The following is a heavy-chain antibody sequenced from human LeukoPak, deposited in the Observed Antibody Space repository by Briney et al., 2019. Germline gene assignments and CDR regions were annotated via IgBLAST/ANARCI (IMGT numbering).Heavy chain of an antibody. CDR2: IRFDGREK. J-gene: IGHJ4*02. CDR3: VRDRHGYYFDSSDYYPLGY. D-gene: IGHD3-22*01. V-gene: IGHV3-30*02. CDR1: GFTFSSFG. Sequence: GGSLRLSCAASGFTFSSFGMHWVRQAPGKGLEWLASIRFDGREKYHIDSVKGRFTISRDDSMNTLHLQMDSLRAEDTAVYFCVRDRHGYYFDSSDYYPLGYWGQGTLVTVSS.